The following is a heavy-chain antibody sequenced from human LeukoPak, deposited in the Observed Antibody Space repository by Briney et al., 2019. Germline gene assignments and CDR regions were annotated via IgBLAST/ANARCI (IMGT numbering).Heavy chain of an antibody. CDR3: ARNEPGIAAAGTIWYFDL. Sequence: ASVKVSCKASGYTFTSYAMNWVRQAPGQGREWMGWINTNTGNPTYAQGFTGRFVFSLDTSVSTAYLQISSLKAEDTAVYYCARNEPGIAAAGTIWYFDLWGRGTLVTVSS. CDR2: INTNTGNP. CDR1: GYTFTSYA. V-gene: IGHV7-4-1*02. D-gene: IGHD6-13*01. J-gene: IGHJ2*01.